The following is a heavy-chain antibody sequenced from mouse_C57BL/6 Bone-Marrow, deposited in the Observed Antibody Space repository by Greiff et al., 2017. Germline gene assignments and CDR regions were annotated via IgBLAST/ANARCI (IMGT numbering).Heavy chain of an antibody. J-gene: IGHJ1*03. CDR1: GYTFTSYW. V-gene: IGHV1-50*01. D-gene: IGHD1-1*01. Sequence: QVQLQQPGAELVKPGASVKLSCKASGYTFTSYWMQWVKQRPGRGLEWIGEIDPSDSYTNYNQKFKGKATLTVDTSSSTAYMQLSSLTSEDSAVYYCASYYSSSNWYFDVGGTGTGVTVTA. CDR3: ASYYSSSNWYFDV. CDR2: IDPSDSYT.